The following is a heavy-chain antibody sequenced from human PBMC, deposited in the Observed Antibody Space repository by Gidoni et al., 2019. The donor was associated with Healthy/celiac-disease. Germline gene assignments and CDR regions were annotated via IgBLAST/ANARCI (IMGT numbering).Heavy chain of an antibody. CDR2: IKSKTDGGTT. CDR1: GFTFSNAW. D-gene: IGHD6-19*01. V-gene: IGHV3-15*01. CDR3: TTEGDVGSGWYVDY. Sequence: AASGFTFSNAWMSWVRQAPGKGLEWVGRIKSKTDGGTTDYAAPVKGRFTISRDDSKNTLYLQMNSLKTEDTAVYYCTTEGDVGSGWYVDYWGQGTLVTVSS. J-gene: IGHJ4*02.